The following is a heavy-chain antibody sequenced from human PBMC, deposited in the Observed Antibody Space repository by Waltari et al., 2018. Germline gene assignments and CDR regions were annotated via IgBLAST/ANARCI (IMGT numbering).Heavy chain of an antibody. V-gene: IGHV4-34*01. CDR2: INHSGST. Sequence: QVQLQQWGAGLLKPSETLSLTCAVYGGSFSGYYWSWIRQPPGKGLEWIGEINHSGSTNDNPSLKSRVTISVDTSKNQFSLKLSSVTAADTAVYYCARGKGQWLPKYRGAFDIWGQGTMVTVSS. J-gene: IGHJ3*02. D-gene: IGHD3-22*01. CDR1: GGSFSGYY. CDR3: ARGKGQWLPKYRGAFDI.